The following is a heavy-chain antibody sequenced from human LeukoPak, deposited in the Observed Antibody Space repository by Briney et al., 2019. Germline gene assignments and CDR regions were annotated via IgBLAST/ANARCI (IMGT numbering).Heavy chain of an antibody. CDR3: ARDYYDSSGYYHFDY. CDR2: ISSSGSTI. V-gene: IGHV3-11*01. Sequence: GGSLRLSCAASGFTFSDYYMSWIRQAPGKGLEWVSYISSSGSTIYYADSVKGRFTISRDNAKNSLYLQMNSLRAEDTAVYYCARDYYDSSGYYHFDYWGQGTLVTVSS. D-gene: IGHD3-22*01. J-gene: IGHJ4*02. CDR1: GFTFSDYY.